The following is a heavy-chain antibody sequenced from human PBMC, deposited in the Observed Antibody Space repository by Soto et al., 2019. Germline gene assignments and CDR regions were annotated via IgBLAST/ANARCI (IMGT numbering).Heavy chain of an antibody. CDR3: ASEVYCSSTSCEETPRSGYYYYYGMDV. CDR2: VNHSGST. D-gene: IGHD2-2*01. J-gene: IGHJ6*02. V-gene: IGHV4-34*01. CDR1: GWSFSGYY. Sequence: QVQLQQWGAGLLKPSETLSLTCAVYGWSFSGYYWSWIRHPPGKGLEWIGEVNHSGSTNYNPSLKSRVTISVDTSKNQFSLKLSSVTAADTAVYYCASEVYCSSTSCEETPRSGYYYYYGMDVWGQGPTVTVSS.